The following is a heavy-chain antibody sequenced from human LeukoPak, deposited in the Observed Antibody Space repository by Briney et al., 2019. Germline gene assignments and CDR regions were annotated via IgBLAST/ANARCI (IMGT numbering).Heavy chain of an antibody. D-gene: IGHD6-19*01. CDR1: GFSFSSFA. Sequence: GGSLRLSCVGSGFSFSSFAMTWVRQAPGKGLEWVSTIYGGGTNTFYADSVKGRFTISRDDSKNMQFLEMDSLRPEDTAVYFCAKRITVAAGIYFDSWGRGTLVTVSS. CDR2: IYGGGTNT. V-gene: IGHV3-23*01. CDR3: AKRITVAAGIYFDS. J-gene: IGHJ4*02.